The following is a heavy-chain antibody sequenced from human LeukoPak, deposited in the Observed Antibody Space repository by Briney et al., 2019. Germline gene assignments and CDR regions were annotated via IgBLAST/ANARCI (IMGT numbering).Heavy chain of an antibody. CDR1: GDSISSYY. J-gene: IGHJ4*02. V-gene: IGHV4-59*01. D-gene: IGHD5-18*01. CDR2: IHYSGSA. CDR3: ATVDSYGSRLDY. Sequence: SETLPLTCIVSGDSISSYYWSWIRQFPGKGLEWIGYIHYSGSANYNPSLKSRVSISVDTSKKQFSLKLNSVTAADTAVYYCATVDSYGSRLDYWGQGTLVTVSS.